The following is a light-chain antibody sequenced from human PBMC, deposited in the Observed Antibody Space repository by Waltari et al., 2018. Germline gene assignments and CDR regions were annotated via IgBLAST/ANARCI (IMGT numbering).Light chain of an antibody. CDR3: QQRSNGPIT. V-gene: IGKV3-11*01. J-gene: IGKJ5*01. Sequence: EIVLTQSPATLSLSPGERATLSCRASQRVSSYLAWYQQKPAQAPRLLIYDASNRATGIPARFSGSESGTDFTLTISSLEPEDFAVYYCQQRSNGPITFGQGTRLEIK. CDR2: DAS. CDR1: QRVSSY.